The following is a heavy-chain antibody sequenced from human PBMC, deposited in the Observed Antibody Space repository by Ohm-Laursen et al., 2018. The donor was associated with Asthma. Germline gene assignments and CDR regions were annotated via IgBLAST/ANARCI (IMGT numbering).Heavy chain of an antibody. CDR1: GGTFSSYA. V-gene: IGHV1-2*06. J-gene: IGHJ4*02. D-gene: IGHD6-13*01. CDR2: INPNSGGT. CDR3: ARSKNIAAAGTGARELGY. Sequence: ASVKVSCKASGGTFSSYAISWVRQAPGQGLEWMGRINPNSGGTNYAQKFQGRVTMTRDTSISTAYMELSRLRSDDTAVYYCARSKNIAAAGTGARELGYWGQGTLVTVSS.